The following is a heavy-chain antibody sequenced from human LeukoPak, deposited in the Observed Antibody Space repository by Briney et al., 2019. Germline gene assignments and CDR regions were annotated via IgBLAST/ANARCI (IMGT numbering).Heavy chain of an antibody. J-gene: IGHJ4*02. D-gene: IGHD6-13*01. CDR3: ARLLAVSSSWSAYVDY. CDR2: IYYSGST. V-gene: IGHV4-39*01. CDR1: GGSISSSCYF. Sequence: PSETLSLTCTVSGGSISSSCYFWVWIRQPPGKGLDGIGNIYYSGSTHYNPSLKSPVTISVDTSNNQFSLNLPSVTAAETSVYYCARLLAVSSSWSAYVDYWGQGTLVTVSS.